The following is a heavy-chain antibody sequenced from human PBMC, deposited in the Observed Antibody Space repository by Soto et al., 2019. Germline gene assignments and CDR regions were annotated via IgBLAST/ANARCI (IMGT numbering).Heavy chain of an antibody. V-gene: IGHV1-18*04. CDR3: ARDEYYYDSSGYYFDY. CDR1: GYTFTSYG. CDR2: INAYNGNT. Sequence: ASVKVSCKASGYTFTSYGISWVRQAPGQGLEWMGWINAYNGNTNYAQKLQGRVTMTTDTSTSTAYMELRSLRSDDTAVYYCARDEYYYDSSGYYFDYWGQGTLVTVSS. J-gene: IGHJ4*02. D-gene: IGHD3-22*01.